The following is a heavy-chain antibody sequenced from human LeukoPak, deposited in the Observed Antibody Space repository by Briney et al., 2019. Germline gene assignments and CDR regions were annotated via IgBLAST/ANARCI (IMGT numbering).Heavy chain of an antibody. Sequence: GGSLRLSCAASGFTFSSYALGWVRQAPGKGPEWVSAISGSGGSTYYADSVKGRFTISRDNSKNTLYLQMNSLRAEDTAVYYCAKIYPPRPVRPRTNWFDPWGQGTLVTVSS. CDR3: AKIYPPRPVRPRTNWFDP. CDR1: GFTFSSYA. V-gene: IGHV3-23*01. CDR2: ISGSGGST. J-gene: IGHJ5*02. D-gene: IGHD3-10*01.